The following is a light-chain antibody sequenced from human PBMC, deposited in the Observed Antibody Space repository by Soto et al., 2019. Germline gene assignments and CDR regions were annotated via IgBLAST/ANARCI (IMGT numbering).Light chain of an antibody. CDR2: AVT. CDR1: RSDVGGFNY. V-gene: IGLV2-11*01. Sequence: QSALTQPRSVSGSPGQSVTISCTGTRSDVGGFNYVSWYQQHPGNAPKLMIYAVTKRPSGVPDRFSGSRSGNTASLTISGLQAEDEADYYCCSYAGSYTKWVFGGGTQLTV. CDR3: CSYAGSYTKWV. J-gene: IGLJ3*02.